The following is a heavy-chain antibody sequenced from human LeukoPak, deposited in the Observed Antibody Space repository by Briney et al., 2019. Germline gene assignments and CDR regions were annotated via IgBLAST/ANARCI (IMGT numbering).Heavy chain of an antibody. V-gene: IGHV1-2*02. CDR3: ARGDTYGVDY. Sequence: ASVKVSCKASGYILTDYYMHWVRQAPGQGLEWMGWINPNSGDTNYAQKFQGSVTMTRDPSISTAYMELTSLISDDTAVYYCARGDTYGVDYWGQGTLVTVSS. J-gene: IGHJ4*02. CDR2: INPNSGDT. CDR1: GYILTDYY. D-gene: IGHD1-26*01.